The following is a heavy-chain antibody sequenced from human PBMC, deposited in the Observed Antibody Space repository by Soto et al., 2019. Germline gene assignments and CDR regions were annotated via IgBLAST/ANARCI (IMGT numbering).Heavy chain of an antibody. Sequence: HPVGSLRLSCAASGFTFSSYAMHWVRQAPGKGLEWVAVIYSGGSTYYADSVKGRFTISRDNSKNTLYLQMNSLRAEDTAVYYCASRSAAGSSGSQWAFDIWGQGTMATVPS. J-gene: IGHJ3*02. D-gene: IGHD1-26*01. CDR2: IYSGGST. CDR1: GFTFSSYA. CDR3: ASRSAAGSSGSQWAFDI. V-gene: IGHV3-53*01.